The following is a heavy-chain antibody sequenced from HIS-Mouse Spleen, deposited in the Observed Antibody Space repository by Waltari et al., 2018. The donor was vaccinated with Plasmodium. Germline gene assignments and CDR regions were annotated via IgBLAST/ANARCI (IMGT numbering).Heavy chain of an antibody. Sequence: GGGVVQPGRSLRLSCASSGFTFSSYGMHWVRQAPGKGLEWVAVISYDGSNKYYADSVKGRFTISRDNSKNTLSLQMNSMRAEDTAVYDCAKDHPGGQYSSGWYLLQHWGQGTLVTVSS. CDR1: GFTFSSYG. CDR2: ISYDGSNK. D-gene: IGHD6-19*01. CDR3: AKDHPGGQYSSGWYLLQH. J-gene: IGHJ1*01. V-gene: IGHV3-30*18.